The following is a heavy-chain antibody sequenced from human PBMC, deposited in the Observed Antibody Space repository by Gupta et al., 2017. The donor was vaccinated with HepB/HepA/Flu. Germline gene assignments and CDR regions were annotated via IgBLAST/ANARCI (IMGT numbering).Heavy chain of an antibody. V-gene: IGHV1-2*02. CDR2: INPNSGGT. CDR1: GYNFTGYY. D-gene: IGHD7-27*01. Sequence: QEPLVQSGAEVKKPGASVQVSCKASGYNFTGYYMHWVRQAPAQGLEWMGWINPNSGGTNYAQKFQGRVTMTRDTSISTAYMELSRLRSDDTAVYYCARDYKGLTGDDLYYYYYMDVLGKGTTVTVSS. J-gene: IGHJ6*03. CDR3: ARDYKGLTGDDLYYYYYMDV.